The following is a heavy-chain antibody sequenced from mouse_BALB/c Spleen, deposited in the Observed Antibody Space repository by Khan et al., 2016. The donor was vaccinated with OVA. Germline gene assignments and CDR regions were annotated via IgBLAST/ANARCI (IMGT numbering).Heavy chain of an antibody. CDR1: AYSIPSDYA. J-gene: IGHJ1*01. Sequence: EVQLQESGPGLVKPSQSLSLTYTVTAYSIPSDYAWNWIRQFPGNKLEWMGYIRYSGTTSYNPSLKSRISITRDTSKNQFFLQLNSVTTEDTATYYCARRSVWGAGTTVTVSS. V-gene: IGHV3-2*02. CDR2: IRYSGTT. CDR3: ARRSV.